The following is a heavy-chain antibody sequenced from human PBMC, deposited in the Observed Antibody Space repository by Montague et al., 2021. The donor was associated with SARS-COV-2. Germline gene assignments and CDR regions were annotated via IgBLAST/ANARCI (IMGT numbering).Heavy chain of an antibody. CDR3: ARGTRVVGITPGFRW. CDR2: IDHTGDT. CDR1: DGSFHIFS. D-gene: IGHD3-22*01. Sequence: SETLSLTCAVSDGSFHIFSWGWIRQSPGKGLEWIGEIDHTGDTKYNPSLKSRVTISVDKSKNQFSLNVTSMTAADTAMYYCARGTRVVGITPGFRWWGQGTQVAVSS. V-gene: IGHV4-34*01. J-gene: IGHJ4*02.